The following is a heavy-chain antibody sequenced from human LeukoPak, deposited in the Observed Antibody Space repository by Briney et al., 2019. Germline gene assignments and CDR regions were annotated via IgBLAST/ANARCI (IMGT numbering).Heavy chain of an antibody. CDR1: GASITSYY. CDR3: ARWASDKGAFDP. CDR2: GRYSGET. V-gene: IGHV4-59*08. Sequence: SETLSLTCTVSGASITSYYWNWIRQAPGQGPEWIGYGRYSGETKYNAPLKSRVSISVDTSKNQFSLKLTSVTAADTAVYFCARWASDKGAFDPWGQGTLVTASS. J-gene: IGHJ5*02.